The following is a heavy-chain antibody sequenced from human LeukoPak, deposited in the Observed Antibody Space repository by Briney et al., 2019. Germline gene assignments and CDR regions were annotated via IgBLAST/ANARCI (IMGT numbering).Heavy chain of an antibody. Sequence: ASVKVSCKASGGTFSSYAISWVRQAPGQGLEWMGGIIPIFGTANYAQKFQGRATITADESTSTAYMELSSLRSEDTAVYYCARGLMVYACDYWGQGTLVTVSS. CDR1: GGTFSSYA. CDR3: ARGLMVYACDY. D-gene: IGHD2-8*01. V-gene: IGHV1-69*13. CDR2: IIPIFGTA. J-gene: IGHJ4*02.